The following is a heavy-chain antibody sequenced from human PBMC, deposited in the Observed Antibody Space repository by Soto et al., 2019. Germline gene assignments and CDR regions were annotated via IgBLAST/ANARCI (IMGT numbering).Heavy chain of an antibody. Sequence: GESLKISCAASGFTFSSYSMNWVRQAPGKGLEWVSYISSSSSTIYYADSVKGRFTISRDNAKNSLYLQMNSLRAEDTAVYYCARAGLLRLSDIWGQGTMVTVSS. V-gene: IGHV3-48*01. CDR2: ISSSSSTI. J-gene: IGHJ3*02. CDR3: ARAGLLRLSDI. CDR1: GFTFSSYS. D-gene: IGHD3-3*01.